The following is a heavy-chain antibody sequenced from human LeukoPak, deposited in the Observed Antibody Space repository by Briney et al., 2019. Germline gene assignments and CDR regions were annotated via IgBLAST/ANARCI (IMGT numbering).Heavy chain of an antibody. D-gene: IGHD6-13*01. CDR2: ISAYNGNT. V-gene: IGHV1-18*01. CDR1: GGTFSSYA. CDR3: ARDSIAAAVNWFDP. Sequence: ASVKVSCKASGGTFSSYAISWVRQAPGQGLEWMGWISAYNGNTNYAQKLQGRVTMTTDTSTTTAYMELRSLRSDDTAVYYCARDSIAAAVNWFDPWGQGTLVTVSS. J-gene: IGHJ5*02.